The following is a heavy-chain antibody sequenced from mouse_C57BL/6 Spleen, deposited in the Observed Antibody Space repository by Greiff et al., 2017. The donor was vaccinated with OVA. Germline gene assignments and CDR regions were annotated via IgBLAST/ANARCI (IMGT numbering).Heavy chain of an antibody. CDR2: IDPETGGT. CDR1: GYTFTDYE. Sequence: QVQLQQSGAELVRPGASVTLSCKASGYTFTDYEMHWVKQTPVHGLEWIGAIDPETGGTAYNQKFKGKAILTADKSSSTAYMELRSLTSEDSAVYYCTRAWLPPFDYWGQGTTLTVSS. J-gene: IGHJ2*01. V-gene: IGHV1-15*01. CDR3: TRAWLPPFDY. D-gene: IGHD2-2*01.